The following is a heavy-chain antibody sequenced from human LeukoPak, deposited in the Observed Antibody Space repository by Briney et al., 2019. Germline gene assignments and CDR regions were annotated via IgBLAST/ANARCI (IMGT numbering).Heavy chain of an antibody. Sequence: NPSQTLSLTCAVSGGSISSGGYSWNWIRQPPGKGLEWIGYIYHSGSTYYNPSLKSRVTISVDRSKNQFSLKLSSVTAADTAVYYCARAGGNAFAFDIWGQGTMVTVSS. CDR3: ARAGGNAFAFDI. D-gene: IGHD4-23*01. CDR2: IYHSGST. J-gene: IGHJ3*02. V-gene: IGHV4-30-2*01. CDR1: GGSISSGGYS.